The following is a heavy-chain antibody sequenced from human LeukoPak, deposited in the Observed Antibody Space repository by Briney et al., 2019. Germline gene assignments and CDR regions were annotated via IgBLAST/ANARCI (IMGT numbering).Heavy chain of an antibody. CDR2: ISGSGTST. V-gene: IGHV3-23*01. CDR3: AKDASEMATCDY. D-gene: IGHD5-24*01. Sequence: GGSLRLSCAASGFTFSSYSMNWVRQAPGKGLEWVSAISGSGTSTYYADSVKGRFTIYRDNSKNTLYLQMNSLRVEDTAVYYCAKDASEMATCDYWGQGTLVTVSS. J-gene: IGHJ4*02. CDR1: GFTFSSYS.